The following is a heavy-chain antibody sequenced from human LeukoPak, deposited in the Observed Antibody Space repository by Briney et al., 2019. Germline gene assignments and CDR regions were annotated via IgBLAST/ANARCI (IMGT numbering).Heavy chain of an antibody. J-gene: IGHJ6*03. V-gene: IGHV1-8*03. CDR2: MNPNSGNT. CDR1: GYTFTSYD. Sequence: ASVKVSCKASGYTFTSYDINWVRQATGQGLEWMGWMNPNSGNTGYAQKFQGRVTITRNTSISTAYMELSSLRSEDTAVYYCARGQIRQWLVKGAPRYYYMDVWGKGTTVTVSS. D-gene: IGHD6-19*01. CDR3: ARGQIRQWLVKGAPRYYYMDV.